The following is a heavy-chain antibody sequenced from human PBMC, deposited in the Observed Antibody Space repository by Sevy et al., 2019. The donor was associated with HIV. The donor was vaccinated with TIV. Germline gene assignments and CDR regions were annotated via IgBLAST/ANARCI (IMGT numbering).Heavy chain of an antibody. CDR2: FDPEDGET. D-gene: IGHD5-18*01. J-gene: IGHJ4*02. Sequence: ASVKVSCKVSGKSLTAFSMHWVRQAPGKGLEWMGSFDPEDGETIYAQKLQGRLTMTEDTSTDTAYMELSRLRSEDTAVYYCARGSGYSYGYLDYWGQGTLVTVSS. V-gene: IGHV1-24*01. CDR3: ARGSGYSYGYLDY. CDR1: GKSLTAFS.